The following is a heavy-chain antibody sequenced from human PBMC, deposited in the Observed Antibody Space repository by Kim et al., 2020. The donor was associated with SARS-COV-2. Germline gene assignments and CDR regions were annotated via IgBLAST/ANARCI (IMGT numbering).Heavy chain of an antibody. J-gene: IGHJ1*01. Sequence: GGSLRLSCTASGFTFADYDMTWFRQAPGKGLEWVGFMRSTSYGGTKQYGASVKGRISIARDDSKNIAYLQMNSLKTEDTAVYYCTVSTVITPFDDWGQGTLVTVSS. V-gene: IGHV3-49*03. CDR2: MRSTSYGGTK. D-gene: IGHD3-16*01. CDR3: TVSTVITPFDD. CDR1: GFTFADYD.